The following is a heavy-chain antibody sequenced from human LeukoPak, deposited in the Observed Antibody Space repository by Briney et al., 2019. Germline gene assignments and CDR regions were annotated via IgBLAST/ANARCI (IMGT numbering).Heavy chain of an antibody. CDR3: AKGGIYDFWSGYPFDY. CDR2: IGTVGDT. Sequence: GGSLRLSCAASGFTFSNYDFHWVRQVTGKGLEWVSAIGTVGDTHYPDSVKGRFTISRDNAKNSLYLQMNSLRAEDMALYYCAKGGIYDFWSGYPFDYWGQGTLVTVSS. D-gene: IGHD3-3*01. CDR1: GFTFSNYD. V-gene: IGHV3-13*01. J-gene: IGHJ4*02.